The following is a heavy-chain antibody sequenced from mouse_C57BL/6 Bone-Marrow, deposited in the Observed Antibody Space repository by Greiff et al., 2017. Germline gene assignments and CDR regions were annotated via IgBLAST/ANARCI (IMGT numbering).Heavy chain of an antibody. CDR2: IDPSDSCT. D-gene: IGHD2-1*01. CDR3: ARCYSGRRYFDV. CDR1: GYTFTSYW. V-gene: IGHV1-50*01. Sequence: QVQLQQPGAELVKPGASVKLSCKASGYTFTSYWMPWVKQRPGQGLEWIGDIDPSDSCTNYNEKFKGKATLTVDTSSSTAYMQLSSLTSEDSAVYYCARCYSGRRYFDVWGTGTTVTVSS. J-gene: IGHJ1*03.